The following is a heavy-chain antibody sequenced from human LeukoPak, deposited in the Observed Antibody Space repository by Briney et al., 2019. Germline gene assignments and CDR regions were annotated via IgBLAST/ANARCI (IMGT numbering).Heavy chain of an antibody. CDR2: IYYSGST. D-gene: IGHD2-15*01. V-gene: IGHV4-59*01. CDR1: GGSISSYY. Sequence: KPSETLSLTCTVSGGSISSYYWSWIRQPPGKGLEWIGYIYYSGSTNYNPSLKSRVTISVDTSKNQFSLKLSSVTAADTAVYYCARDRAYCSGGSCYDDAFDIWGQGTMVTVSS. CDR3: ARDRAYCSGGSCYDDAFDI. J-gene: IGHJ3*02.